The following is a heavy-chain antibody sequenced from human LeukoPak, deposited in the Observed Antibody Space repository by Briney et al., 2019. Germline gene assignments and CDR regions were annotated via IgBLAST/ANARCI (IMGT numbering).Heavy chain of an antibody. V-gene: IGHV3-23*01. CDR2: ISGSGGNT. J-gene: IGHJ6*02. CDR1: GFTFSNYA. Sequence: PGGSLRLSCAASGFTFSNYAMSWVRQVPGKGLEWVSAISGSGGNTFYADSVKGRFTISRDRSKNTVDLQMDSLSADDTAVYYCVKLGALIKNGMDVWGQGTTVTVSS. D-gene: IGHD3-16*01. CDR3: VKLGALIKNGMDV.